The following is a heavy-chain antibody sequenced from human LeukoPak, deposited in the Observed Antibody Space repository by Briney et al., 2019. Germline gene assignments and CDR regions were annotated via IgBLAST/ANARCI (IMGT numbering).Heavy chain of an antibody. D-gene: IGHD1-26*01. V-gene: IGHV3-48*03. CDR1: GFTFSSYG. Sequence: GGSLRLSCVASGFTFSSYGMNWVRQAPGKGLEWVSYISSSGGIRNYVDSVKGRFTISRDNAKNSLYLQMNSLRAEDSAVYYCARLMGERSLFDYWGQGVLVTVSS. CDR3: ARLMGERSLFDY. J-gene: IGHJ4*02. CDR2: ISSSGGIR.